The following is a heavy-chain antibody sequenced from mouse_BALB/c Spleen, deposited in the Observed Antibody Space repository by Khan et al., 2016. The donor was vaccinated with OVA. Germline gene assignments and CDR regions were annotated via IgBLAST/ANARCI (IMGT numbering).Heavy chain of an antibody. V-gene: IGHV1-7*01. CDR1: GYTFINYW. CDR2: INPSTGYT. Sequence: VQLQESGAELAKPGASVKMSCKASGYTFINYWILWVKQRPGQGLEWIGYINPSTGYTAYNQNFKDKATLTADKSSSTAYMQLSSLTSEDSAVYYGARRGLRWDFDYGGQGTTLTVSS. CDR3: ARRGLRWDFDY. D-gene: IGHD1-1*01. J-gene: IGHJ2*01.